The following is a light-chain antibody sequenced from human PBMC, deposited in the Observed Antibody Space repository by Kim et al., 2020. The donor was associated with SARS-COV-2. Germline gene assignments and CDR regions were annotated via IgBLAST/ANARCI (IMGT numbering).Light chain of an antibody. CDR2: DAS. CDR1: QSVSSY. V-gene: IGKV3-11*01. CDR3: QHRSNWPPT. J-gene: IGKJ5*01. Sequence: EIVLTQSPATLSLSPGERATLSCRVSQSVSSYLAWYQQKPGQAPRLLIYDASNRATGIPARFSGSGSGTDFTLTISNLEPEDFAVYYCQHRSNWPPTFGQGTRLEIK.